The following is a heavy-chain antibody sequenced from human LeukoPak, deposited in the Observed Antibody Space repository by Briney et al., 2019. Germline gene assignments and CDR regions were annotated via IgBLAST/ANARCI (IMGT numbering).Heavy chain of an antibody. CDR1: GYSFTSYG. Sequence: ASVKVSCKASGYSFTSYGISWVRQAPGQGLEWMGWISGYNGNTNYAQQKLQGRVTMTTDTSTSTAYMELRSLRSDDTAVYYCARDLKRGYSSGRYSWGTGSSNDYWGQGTLVTVSS. V-gene: IGHV1-18*01. J-gene: IGHJ4*02. D-gene: IGHD6-19*01. CDR2: ISGYNGNT. CDR3: ARDLKRGYSSGRYSWGTGSSNDY.